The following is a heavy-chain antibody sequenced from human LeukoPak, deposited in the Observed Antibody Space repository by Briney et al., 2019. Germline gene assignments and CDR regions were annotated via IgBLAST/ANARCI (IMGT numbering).Heavy chain of an antibody. CDR3: AKDRYSLGGMDV. J-gene: IGHJ6*02. CDR1: GFTFSSYG. Sequence: GGSLRLSCAASGFTFSSYGMHWVRQAPGKGLEWVAVISYDGSNKYYADSVKGRFTISRDNSKNTLYLQMNSLRAEDTAVYYCAKDRYSLGGMDVWGQGTTVTVSS. D-gene: IGHD3-9*01. V-gene: IGHV3-30*18. CDR2: ISYDGSNK.